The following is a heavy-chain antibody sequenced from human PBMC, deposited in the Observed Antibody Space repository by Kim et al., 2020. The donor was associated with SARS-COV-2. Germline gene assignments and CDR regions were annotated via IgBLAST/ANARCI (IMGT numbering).Heavy chain of an antibody. V-gene: IGHV3-7*01. CDR2: IKQDGSVK. J-gene: IGHJ4*02. D-gene: IGHD2-8*02. CDR1: GFTFTNYW. CDR3: AREGTGGFDF. Sequence: GGSLRLSCGASGFTFTNYWLSWVRQAPGKGLEWVANIKQDGSVKSYVDSVKGRFTISRDNAGSSIYLQMNSLRTEDTAVYYCAREGTGGFDFWGQGTLFT.